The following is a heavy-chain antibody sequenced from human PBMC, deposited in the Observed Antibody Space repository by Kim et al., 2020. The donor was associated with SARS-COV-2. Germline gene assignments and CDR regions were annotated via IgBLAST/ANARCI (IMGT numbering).Heavy chain of an antibody. Sequence: YSQKFQGRVTITRDTSASTAYMELSSLRSEDTAVYYCAREVRGVIAYFDYWGQGTLVTVSS. CDR3: AREVRGVIAYFDY. D-gene: IGHD3-10*01. J-gene: IGHJ4*02. V-gene: IGHV1-3*01.